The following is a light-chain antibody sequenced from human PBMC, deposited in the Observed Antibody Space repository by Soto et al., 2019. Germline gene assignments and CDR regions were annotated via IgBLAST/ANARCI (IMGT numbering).Light chain of an antibody. CDR1: SSDVGGSSY. V-gene: IGLV2-14*01. Sequence: QSVLTQPASVSGSPGQSITISCTGTSSDVGGSSYVSWYQQHPGKAPKLMIYDVHNWPSGISNRFSGSKSGNTASLTISGLQAEDEADYYCSSYRSGSTLVFGGGTKLTVL. CDR3: SSYRSGSTLV. CDR2: DVH. J-gene: IGLJ2*01.